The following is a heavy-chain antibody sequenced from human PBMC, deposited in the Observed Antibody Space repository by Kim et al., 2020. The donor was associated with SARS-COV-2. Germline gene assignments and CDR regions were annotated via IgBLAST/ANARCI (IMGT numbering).Heavy chain of an antibody. V-gene: IGHV4-39*01. CDR1: GGSISSSSYY. D-gene: IGHD3-22*01. Sequence: SETLSLTCTVSGGSISSSSYYWGWIRQPPGKGLEWIGSINYSGSTYYNPSLKRRGTISVDTSKNQFSLKLSSVTAADTAVYYCARHDTYRDDSSGYYPPPLKYWGQGTLVTVSS. J-gene: IGHJ4*02. CDR3: ARHDTYRDDSSGYYPPPLKY. CDR2: INYSGST.